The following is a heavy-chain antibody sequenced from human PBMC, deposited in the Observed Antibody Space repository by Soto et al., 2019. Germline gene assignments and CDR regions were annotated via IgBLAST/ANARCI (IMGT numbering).Heavy chain of an antibody. CDR3: TRPGGYDILTGRYYFDY. CDR1: GFTFSGSA. V-gene: IGHV3-73*01. CDR2: IRSKANSYAT. D-gene: IGHD3-9*01. J-gene: IGHJ4*02. Sequence: GESLKISCAASGFTFSGSAMHWVRQASGKGLEWVGRIRSKANSYATAYAASVKGRFTISRDDSKNTAYLQMNSLKTEDTAVYYCTRPGGYDILTGRYYFDYWGQGTLVTVSS.